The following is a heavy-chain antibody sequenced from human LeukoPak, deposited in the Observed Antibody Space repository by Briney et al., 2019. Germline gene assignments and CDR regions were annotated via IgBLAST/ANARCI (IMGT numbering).Heavy chain of an antibody. V-gene: IGHV3-15*01. D-gene: IGHD3-10*01. CDR2: IKSKTDGGTA. Sequence: SGGSLRLSCAASGFTFSNAWMSWVRQAPGKGLEWVGRIKSKTDGGTAEYAAPVKGRFTISRDESKNTLYLQMNSLKTEDTAVYYCTTDSIHLIWFGELFPTWGQGTLVTVSS. CDR3: TTDSIHLIWFGELFPT. J-gene: IGHJ5*02. CDR1: GFTFSNAW.